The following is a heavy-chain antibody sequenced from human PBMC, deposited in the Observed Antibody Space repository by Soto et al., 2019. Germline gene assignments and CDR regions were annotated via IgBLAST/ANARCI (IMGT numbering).Heavy chain of an antibody. D-gene: IGHD3-9*01. CDR3: VKDYYDTLAGYYGPDY. CDR1: GFTFNNYG. V-gene: IGHV3-30*18. J-gene: IGHJ4*02. CDR2: ISYDGNTK. Sequence: QVQLVESGGGVVQPGRSLRLSCVASGFTFNNYGIHWVRQAPGKGLEWVTVISYDGNTKYYADSVKGRFTIFRDNSKNTLYLQLNSLRPEDTAVYYCVKDYYDTLAGYYGPDYWGQGTLVTVSS.